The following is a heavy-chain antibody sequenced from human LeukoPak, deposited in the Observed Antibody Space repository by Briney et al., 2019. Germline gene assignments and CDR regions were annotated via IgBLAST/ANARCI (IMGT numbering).Heavy chain of an antibody. V-gene: IGHV4-31*03. CDR2: IYYSGST. CDR1: GGSISSGGYY. CDR3: ARARYCSSASCYTYFEY. Sequence: SETLSLTCTVSGGSISSGGYYWSWIRQHPGKGLEWIGYIYYSGSTYYNPSLKSRVTISVDTSKNQFSLKLSSVTAADTAVYYCARARYCSSASCYTYFEYWGQGTLVTVS. D-gene: IGHD2-2*02. J-gene: IGHJ4*02.